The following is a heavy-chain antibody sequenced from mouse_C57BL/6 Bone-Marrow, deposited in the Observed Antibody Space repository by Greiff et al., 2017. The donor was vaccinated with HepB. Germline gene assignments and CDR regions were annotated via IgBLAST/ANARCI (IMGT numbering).Heavy chain of an antibody. V-gene: IGHV1-53*01. CDR1: GYTFTSYW. CDR3: ARSRGSRYSNSFAY. CDR2: INPSNGGT. Sequence: QVQLQQPGTELVKPGASVKLSCKASGYTFTSYWMHWVKQRPGQGLEWIGNINPSNGGTNYNEKFKSKATLTVDKSSITASMQLSSLTSEDSAVYYCARSRGSRYSNSFAYWGQGTLVTVSA. D-gene: IGHD2-5*01. J-gene: IGHJ3*01.